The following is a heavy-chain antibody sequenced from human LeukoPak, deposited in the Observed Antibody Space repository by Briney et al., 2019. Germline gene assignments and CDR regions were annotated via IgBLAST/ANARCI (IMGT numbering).Heavy chain of an antibody. Sequence: KPSETLSLTCAVSGFSISSGHYWGWIRQPPGKGLEWIVSVHHSGNSYYNPSLKSRVTISVDTSRNQFSLRLTSVTAAETAVYYCVRDVLEYDDFWGQGILVTVSS. D-gene: IGHD2/OR15-2a*01. CDR3: VRDVLEYDDF. CDR1: GFSISSGHY. V-gene: IGHV4-38-2*01. CDR2: VHHSGNS. J-gene: IGHJ4*02.